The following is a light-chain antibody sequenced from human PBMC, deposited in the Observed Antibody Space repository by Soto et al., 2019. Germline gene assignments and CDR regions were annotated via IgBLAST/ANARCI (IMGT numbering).Light chain of an antibody. CDR1: ETLVYSDVNTY. J-gene: IGKJ3*01. V-gene: IGKV2-30*01. CDR2: EVS. CDR3: MQGIHWPPT. Sequence: DVVMTQSPLSLSVTLGQSASISCRSSETLVYSDVNTYLTWFHQRPGQSPRRLIFEVSKRDSGVPDRLSGSGSDTDFTLKITRVEPDDVGVYFCMQGIHWPPTFGPGTKLDIK.